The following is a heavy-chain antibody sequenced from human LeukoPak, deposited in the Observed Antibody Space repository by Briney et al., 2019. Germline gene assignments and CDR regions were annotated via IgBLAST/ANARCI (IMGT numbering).Heavy chain of an antibody. CDR3: ARDRAWNYFDY. Sequence: GRFLRLSCAPSGFTFSRHGMHWVRQAPGKGLEWVAIISNDGSRKYYAHSVEGRFTISRDNSKNTLYLQMDSLRAEDTAVYYCARDRAWNYFDYWGQGTLVTVSS. J-gene: IGHJ4*02. CDR1: GFTFSRHG. CDR2: ISNDGSRK. V-gene: IGHV3-30*03. D-gene: IGHD3-3*01.